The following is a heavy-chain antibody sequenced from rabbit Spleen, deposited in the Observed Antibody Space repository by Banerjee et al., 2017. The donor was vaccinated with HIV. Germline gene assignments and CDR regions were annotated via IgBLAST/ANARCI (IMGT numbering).Heavy chain of an antibody. Sequence: QSLEEAGGDLVKPEGALTLTSTASGFSFSSSYYKCWVRQEPGKGLELISCIYGGSSGNIYYSSWSKDGLSISKTSSSTVILLMTSMTAAEATAYYCSAKDVYGAFWYYFNLWGPGTLVTVS. D-gene: IGHD2-1*01. CDR1: GFSFSSSYY. V-gene: IGHV1S40*01. J-gene: IGHJ4*01. CDR3: SAKDVYGAFWYYFNL. CDR2: IYGGSSGNI.